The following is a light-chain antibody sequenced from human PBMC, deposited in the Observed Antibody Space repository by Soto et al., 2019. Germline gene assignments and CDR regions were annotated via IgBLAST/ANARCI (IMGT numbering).Light chain of an antibody. V-gene: IGKV1-5*01. CDR3: QPYDSYSSGP. CDR1: QTISSW. CDR2: DAS. J-gene: IGKJ1*01. Sequence: DIRMNQSPATQYASVGDPVTIPCRASQTISSWLAWYQQKPGKAPKVLIFDASSLKTGVPSRFSGSGSGTEFTLTISNLQPDDFETYYCQPYDSYSSGPFGQGTNVDI.